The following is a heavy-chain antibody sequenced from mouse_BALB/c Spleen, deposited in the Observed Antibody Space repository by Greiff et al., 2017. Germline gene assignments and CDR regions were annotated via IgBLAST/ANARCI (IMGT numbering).Heavy chain of an antibody. Sequence: EVKLMESGGGLVQPGGSRKLSCAASGFTFSSFGMHWVRQAPEKGLEWVAYISSGSSNIYYADTVKGRFTISRDNPKNTLFLQMTSLRSEDTAMYYCARGDDYGFAYWGQGTLVTVSA. CDR2: ISSGSSNI. D-gene: IGHD2-4*01. CDR1: GFTFSSFG. J-gene: IGHJ3*01. V-gene: IGHV5-17*02. CDR3: ARGDDYGFAY.